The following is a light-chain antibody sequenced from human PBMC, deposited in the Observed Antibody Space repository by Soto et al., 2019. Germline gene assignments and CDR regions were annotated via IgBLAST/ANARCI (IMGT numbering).Light chain of an antibody. CDR1: QSLTSN. J-gene: IGKJ4*01. V-gene: IGKV3-15*01. Sequence: EIILTQSPATLYVSPGERATLSCRASQSLTSNLAWYQQRPGQAPRLLIYDTSTRATDIPARFSGSGSGTEFTLTIASLQSEDFAVYYCPQYNHWPRMLSFGGGTRV. CDR2: DTS. CDR3: PQYNHWPRMLS.